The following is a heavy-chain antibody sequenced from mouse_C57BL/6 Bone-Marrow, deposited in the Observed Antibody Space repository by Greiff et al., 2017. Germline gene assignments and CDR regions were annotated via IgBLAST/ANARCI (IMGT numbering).Heavy chain of an antibody. V-gene: IGHV2-9-1*01. D-gene: IGHD2-1*01. CDR2: IWTGGGT. Sequence: QVQLQQSGPGLVAPSQSLSITCTVSGFSLPSYAISWVRQPPGKGLEWLGVIWTGGGTNYNSALKSRLSISKDNSKSQAFLKMNSLQTDDTARYYGARRDVNYGCFAYWGQGIPATVSA. J-gene: IGHJ3*01. CDR1: GFSLPSYA. CDR3: ARRDVNYGCFAY.